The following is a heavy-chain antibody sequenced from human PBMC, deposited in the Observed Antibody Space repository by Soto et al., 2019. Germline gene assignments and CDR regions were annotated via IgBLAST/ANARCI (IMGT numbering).Heavy chain of an antibody. CDR2: IKEDGSEK. V-gene: IGHV3-7*01. D-gene: IGHD3-10*01. CDR1: GFAFSTSW. Sequence: GGSLRLSCAASGFAFSTSWMSWVRQAPGKGLEWVANIKEDGSEKYYVDSVKGRFTISRDHAKNSLYLQMNSLGADDTAVYYCARADYYGDPGSYWGQGTLVTVSS. CDR3: ARADYYGDPGSY. J-gene: IGHJ4*02.